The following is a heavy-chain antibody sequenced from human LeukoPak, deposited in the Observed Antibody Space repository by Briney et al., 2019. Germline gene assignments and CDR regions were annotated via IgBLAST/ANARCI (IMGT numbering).Heavy chain of an antibody. CDR1: GGSFSGYY. J-gene: IGHJ3*02. D-gene: IGHD4-17*01. V-gene: IGHV4-34*01. CDR3: ANGDYGAFDI. CDR2: INHSGST. Sequence: KTSETLSLTCAVYGGSFSGYYWSWIRQPPGKGLEWIGEINHSGSTNYNPSLKSRVTISVDTPKNQFSLKLSSVTAADTAVYYCANGDYGAFDIWGQGTMVTVSS.